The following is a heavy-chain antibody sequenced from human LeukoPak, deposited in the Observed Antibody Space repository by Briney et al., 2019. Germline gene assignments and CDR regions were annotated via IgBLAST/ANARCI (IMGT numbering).Heavy chain of an antibody. V-gene: IGHV3-15*01. CDR3: TSHAALDP. CDR2: IKSKNVGGTT. J-gene: IGHJ5*02. CDR1: GFTFNNAW. Sequence: TGGSLRLSCAASGFTFNNAWMNWVRQAPGKGLEWVGRIKSKNVGGTTDYAAPVKGRFTISRDDSKNTVYLQMNSLKIEDTAVYYCTSHAALDPWGQGTLVTVSS.